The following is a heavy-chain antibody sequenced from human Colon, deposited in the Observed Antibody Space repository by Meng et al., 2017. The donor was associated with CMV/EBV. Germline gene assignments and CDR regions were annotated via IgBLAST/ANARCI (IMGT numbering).Heavy chain of an antibody. Sequence: GGSLRLSCSASGFTFSNYGMHWVRQAPGKGLEGVAVISYDGSNKYYADSVKGRFTISRDNSKNTLYLQMNSLRAEDTAVYYCARDLQLEYYFDYWGQGTLVTVSS. CDR1: GFTFSNYG. D-gene: IGHD1-1*01. V-gene: IGHV3-30*19. CDR2: ISYDGSNK. J-gene: IGHJ4*02. CDR3: ARDLQLEYYFDY.